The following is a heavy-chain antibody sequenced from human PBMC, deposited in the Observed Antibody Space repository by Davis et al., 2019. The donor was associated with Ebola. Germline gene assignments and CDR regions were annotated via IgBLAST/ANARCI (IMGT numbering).Heavy chain of an antibody. J-gene: IGHJ4*02. V-gene: IGHV3-11*04. D-gene: IGHD6-13*01. CDR2: ISSSGNTI. CDR3: AKESSSSWFYFDY. Sequence: GESLKISCAASGFTFSDYYMNWVRQAPGKGLEWVSYISSSGNTIYYADSVKGRFTISRDNAKNSLYLQMNSLRAEDTAIYYCAKESSSSWFYFDYWGQGALVTVSS. CDR1: GFTFSDYY.